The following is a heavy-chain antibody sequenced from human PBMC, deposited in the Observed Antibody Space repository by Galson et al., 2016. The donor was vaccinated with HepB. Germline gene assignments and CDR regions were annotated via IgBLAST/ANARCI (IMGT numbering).Heavy chain of an antibody. CDR2: ISFDGSNK. CDR1: GFRFSSYT. V-gene: IGHV3-30*04. D-gene: IGHD6-19*01. Sequence: SLRLSCAASGFRFSSYTVHWVRQALGKGLEWVAVISFDGSNKYYADSVKGRFTISRDNSNNTLYLQMNSLRAEDAAVYYCASEGAVAVTGGDSAYWGQGTLVTVSS. CDR3: ASEGAVAVTGGDSAY. J-gene: IGHJ4*02.